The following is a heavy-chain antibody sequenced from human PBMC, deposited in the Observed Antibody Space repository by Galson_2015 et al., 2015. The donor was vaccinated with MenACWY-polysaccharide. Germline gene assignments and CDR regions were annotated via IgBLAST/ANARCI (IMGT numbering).Heavy chain of an antibody. Sequence: SLRLSCEASGFTFSNYAMSWVRQAPGKGLEWVSAVSDSGDVTFYADSVKGRFTISRDNSKNTLYLQMNSLEAEDTALYYCAKAHIAARPDRRMVYFYYMDVWGKGTTVTVSS. J-gene: IGHJ6*03. CDR2: VSDSGDVT. D-gene: IGHD6-6*01. V-gene: IGHV3-23*01. CDR1: GFTFSNYA. CDR3: AKAHIAARPDRRMVYFYYMDV.